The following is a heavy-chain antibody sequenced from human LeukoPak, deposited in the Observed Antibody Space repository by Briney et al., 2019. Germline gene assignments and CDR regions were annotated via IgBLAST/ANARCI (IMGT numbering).Heavy chain of an antibody. D-gene: IGHD2-2*01. J-gene: IGHJ5*02. V-gene: IGHV3-23*01. CDR1: GFTFSSYA. CDR3: AKDQIVVVPAATKDPDRPDNRFDP. Sequence: GGSLRLSCAASGFTFSSYAMSWVRQAPGKGLEWVSAISGSGGSTYYADSVKGRFTISRDNSKNTLYLQMNSLRAEDTAVYYCAKDQIVVVPAATKDPDRPDNRFDPWGQGTLVTVSS. CDR2: ISGSGGST.